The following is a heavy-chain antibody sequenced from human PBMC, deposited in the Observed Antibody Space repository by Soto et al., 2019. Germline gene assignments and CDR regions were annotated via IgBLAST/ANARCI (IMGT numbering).Heavy chain of an antibody. D-gene: IGHD2-8*02. J-gene: IGHJ4*02. CDR2: IYYSGST. Sequence: TLSLTCTVSGGSISSGGYYWSWIRQPPGKGLEWIGYIYYSGSTNYNPSLKSRVTISVDTSKNQFSLKLSSVTAADTAVYYCARVSLAGGDFDYWGQGTRVTVSS. CDR1: GGSISSGGYY. V-gene: IGHV4-61*08. CDR3: ARVSLAGGDFDY.